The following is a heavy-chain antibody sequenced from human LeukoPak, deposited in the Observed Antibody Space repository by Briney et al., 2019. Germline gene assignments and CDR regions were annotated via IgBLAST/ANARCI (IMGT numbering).Heavy chain of an antibody. Sequence: SETLSLTCTVSGGSISSYYWSWIRQPAGKGLKWIGRIYTSGSTNYNPSLKSRVTMSVDTSKNQFSLKLSSVTAAETAVYYCARESQYYDFWSGYYTGDAFDIWGQGTMVTVSS. CDR2: IYTSGST. D-gene: IGHD3-3*01. V-gene: IGHV4-4*07. CDR1: GGSISSYY. J-gene: IGHJ3*02. CDR3: ARESQYYDFWSGYYTGDAFDI.